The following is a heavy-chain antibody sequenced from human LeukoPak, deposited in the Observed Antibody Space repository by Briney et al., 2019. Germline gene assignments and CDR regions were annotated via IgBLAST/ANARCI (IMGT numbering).Heavy chain of an antibody. CDR3: ARDRWGSTSPGDY. V-gene: IGHV1-69*04. J-gene: IGHJ4*02. CDR1: GGTFSSYI. D-gene: IGHD2-2*01. CDR2: IIPILGIA. Sequence: ASVKVSCKASGGTFSSYITSWVRQAPGQGLEWMGRIIPILGIANYAQKFQGRVTITADKSTSTAYMELSSLRSEDTAVYYCARDRWGSTSPGDYWGQGTLVTVSS.